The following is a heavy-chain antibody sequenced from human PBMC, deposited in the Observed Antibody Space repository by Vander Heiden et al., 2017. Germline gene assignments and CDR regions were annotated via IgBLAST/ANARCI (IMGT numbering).Heavy chain of an antibody. CDR2: VYYSGST. V-gene: IGHV4-39*01. CDR1: GGPISSSSYY. D-gene: IGHD3-10*01. J-gene: IGHJ6*02. CDR3: ARLWLVRGYYYGMDV. Sequence: QLQLQESGPGLEKPSETLSLTCTVSGGPISSSSYYWGLIRQPPGKGLEWIGSVYYSGSTFCNPSLKSRVTISVDRSKSQFSLKLSSVTAADTAVYYCARLWLVRGYYYGMDVWGQGTTVTVSS.